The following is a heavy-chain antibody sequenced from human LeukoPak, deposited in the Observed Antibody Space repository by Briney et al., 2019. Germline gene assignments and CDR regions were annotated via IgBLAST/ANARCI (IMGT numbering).Heavy chain of an antibody. CDR1: GRSISSSSYY. V-gene: IGHV4-39*01. CDR3: ARRRISSSWYLYWFDP. D-gene: IGHD6-13*01. J-gene: IGHJ5*02. Sequence: SETLSLTCTVSGRSISSSSYYWGWIRQPPGKGLEWFGSIYYSGSTYYNPSLKSRVTISVDTSKNQFSLKLSSVTAADTAVYYCARRRISSSWYLYWFDPWGQGTLVTVSS. CDR2: IYYSGST.